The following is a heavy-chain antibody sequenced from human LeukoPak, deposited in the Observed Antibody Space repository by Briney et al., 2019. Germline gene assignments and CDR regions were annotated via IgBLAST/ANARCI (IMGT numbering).Heavy chain of an antibody. V-gene: IGHV4-39*01. Sequence: SETLSLTCTVSGDSVSSSSYYWGWIRQPPKRGLEWIGSIYYSGSTYYNPSLKSRLTILVDTSKNQFSLNLNSVTAADSAVYYCARHILGVEVTYYFDYWGRGTLVTVSS. CDR3: ARHILGVEVTYYFDY. CDR2: IYYSGST. J-gene: IGHJ4*02. D-gene: IGHD2-21*02. CDR1: GDSVSSSSYY.